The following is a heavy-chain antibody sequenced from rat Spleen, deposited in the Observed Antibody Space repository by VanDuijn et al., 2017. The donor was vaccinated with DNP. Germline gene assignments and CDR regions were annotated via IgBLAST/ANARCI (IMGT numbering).Heavy chain of an antibody. D-gene: IGHD1-2*01. J-gene: IGHJ4*01. CDR1: GFKFNDYW. CDR3: ARSLYYSSYIYDVMDA. V-gene: IGHV4-2*01. Sequence: EVKLVESGGGLVQPGRSLKLSCAASGFKFNDYWMGWVRQAPGKGLEWIGQINKDSRTIDYSPSLKDKFIIARDTVQNTLLLQGIKVGSEDTAIYYCARSLYYSSYIYDVMDAGGQGASVTVSS. CDR2: INKDSRTI.